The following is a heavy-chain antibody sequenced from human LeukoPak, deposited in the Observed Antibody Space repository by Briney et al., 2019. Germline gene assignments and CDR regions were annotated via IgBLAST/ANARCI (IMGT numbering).Heavy chain of an antibody. CDR3: ARDYPITMVRGVPDFNWFDP. CDR2: IIPIFGTA. D-gene: IGHD3-10*01. J-gene: IGHJ5*02. V-gene: IGHV1-69*05. CDR1: GGTFSSYA. Sequence: SVKVSCKASGGTFSSYAISWVRQAPGQGLEWMGGIIPIFGTANYAQKFQGRVTITTDESTSTAYMELSSLRSEDTAVYYCARDYPITMVRGVPDFNWFDPWGQGTLVTVSS.